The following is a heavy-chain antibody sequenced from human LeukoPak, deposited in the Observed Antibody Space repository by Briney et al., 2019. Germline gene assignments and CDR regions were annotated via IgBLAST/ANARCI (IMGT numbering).Heavy chain of an antibody. V-gene: IGHV3-23*01. D-gene: IGHD4-23*01. CDR1: GFMFSSYA. CDR3: ARRAGGYSHPYDY. CDR2: ISGSAGGT. Sequence: GGSLRLSCAASGFMFSSYAMSWVRQAPGKGLEWVSTISGSAGGTYYADSLKGQFTISRDNSKNTLYLQMNSLRAEDTAVYYCARRAGGYSHPYDYWGQGTLVTVSS. J-gene: IGHJ4*02.